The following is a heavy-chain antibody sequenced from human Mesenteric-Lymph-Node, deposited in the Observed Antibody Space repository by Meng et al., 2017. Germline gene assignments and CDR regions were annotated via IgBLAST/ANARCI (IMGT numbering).Heavy chain of an antibody. CDR2: INRNSGGT. J-gene: IGHJ6*02. D-gene: IGHD2-15*01. V-gene: IGHV1-2*02. CDR1: GYTFTSYA. CDR3: AVGYCTAGSCYSSRTHHFGLDV. Sequence: ASVKVSCKASGYTFTSYAMNWVRQAPGQGLEWMGWINRNSGGTNYAQKFQGRVTMTWDTSISTAYMALSSLRSEDTALYYCAVGYCTAGSCYSSRTHHFGLDVWAQGTRVTVS.